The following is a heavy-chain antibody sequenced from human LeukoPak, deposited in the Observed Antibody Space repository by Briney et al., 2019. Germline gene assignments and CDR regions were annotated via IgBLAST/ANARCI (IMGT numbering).Heavy chain of an antibody. J-gene: IGHJ3*02. D-gene: IGHD3-10*01. CDR2: IYSSGST. CDR3: ARSDGYGLVGI. Sequence: SETLSLTCRVSGASINSGSNYWGWIRQPPGKTLEWIGSIYSSGSTYYNPSLKSRVIIMIDTPKNHFSLTLSSVTAADTAVYYCARSDGYGLVGIWGQGAMVTVSS. V-gene: IGHV4-39*07. CDR1: GASINSGSNY.